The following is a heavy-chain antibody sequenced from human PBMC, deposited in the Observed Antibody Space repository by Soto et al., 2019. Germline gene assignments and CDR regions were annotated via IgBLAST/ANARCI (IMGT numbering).Heavy chain of an antibody. CDR3: ARGISSSWYNTWFDP. D-gene: IGHD6-13*01. J-gene: IGHJ5*02. Sequence: LRLPCAAAGFTFRSYEMNLVRQAPGKGLEWVSYISSSGSTIYYADSVKGRFTISRDNAKNSLYLQMNSLRAEDTAVYYCARGISSSWYNTWFDPWGQGTLATSPQ. CDR1: GFTFRSYE. V-gene: IGHV3-48*03. CDR2: ISSSGSTI.